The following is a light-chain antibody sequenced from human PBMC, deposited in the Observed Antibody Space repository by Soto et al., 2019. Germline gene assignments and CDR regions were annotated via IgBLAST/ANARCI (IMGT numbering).Light chain of an antibody. Sequence: QSALTQPASVSGSPGQSITISCTGTSSDVGTYKYVSWYQQHPGEAPKLIIYEVSNRPSGVSNRFSGSKSGNTASLTISRLQAADEADYYCSSYRSSSATVFGGGTKVTVL. V-gene: IGLV2-14*01. CDR3: SSYRSSSATV. J-gene: IGLJ2*01. CDR2: EVS. CDR1: SSDVGTYKY.